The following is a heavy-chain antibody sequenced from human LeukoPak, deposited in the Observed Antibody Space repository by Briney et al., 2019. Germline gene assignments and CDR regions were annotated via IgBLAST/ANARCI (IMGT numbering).Heavy chain of an antibody. J-gene: IGHJ4*02. CDR1: GFTFSDYA. Sequence: GGSLRLSCAASGFTFSDYAMSWVRQALGKGLKWVSVISGSGGSTYSADSVKGRFTISRDNSKNILYLQMNSLRAEDTAVYYCANSVESAVTTNPYFDFWGQGALVTVSS. CDR2: ISGSGGST. CDR3: ANSVESAVTTNPYFDF. D-gene: IGHD4-17*01. V-gene: IGHV3-23*01.